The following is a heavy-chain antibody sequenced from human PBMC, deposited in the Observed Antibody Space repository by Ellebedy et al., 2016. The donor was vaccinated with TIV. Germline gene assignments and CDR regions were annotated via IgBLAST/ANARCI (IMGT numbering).Heavy chain of an antibody. CDR3: ARDRGDYGDYHYYYGMDV. D-gene: IGHD4-17*01. Sequence: ASVKVSCKASGGTFSNYAISRVRQAPGQGLEWMGGIVAGSADYAQTFQGRLTITADESTTTAHMELSSLTSEDTAVYYCARDRGDYGDYHYYYGMDVWGQGTTVTVSS. J-gene: IGHJ6*02. CDR1: GGTFSNYA. V-gene: IGHV1-69*13. CDR2: IVAGSA.